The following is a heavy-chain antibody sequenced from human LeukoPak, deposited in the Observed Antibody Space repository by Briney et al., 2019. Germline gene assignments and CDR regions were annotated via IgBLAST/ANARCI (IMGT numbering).Heavy chain of an antibody. Sequence: SETLSLTCTVSSGSISSYYWSWIRQPPGKGLEYIGYIYYTGRTNYNPSLMSGVSISLDTSKNQFSLKLSSVTAADTSVYYCARQTSTGTFDYWGQGTLVTVSS. CDR1: SGSISSYY. CDR2: IYYTGRT. D-gene: IGHD1-14*01. J-gene: IGHJ4*02. CDR3: ARQTSTGTFDY. V-gene: IGHV4-59*08.